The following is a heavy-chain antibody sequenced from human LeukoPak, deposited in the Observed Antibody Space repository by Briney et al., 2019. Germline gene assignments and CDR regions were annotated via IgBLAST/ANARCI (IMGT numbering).Heavy chain of an antibody. Sequence: PSETLSLTCSVSSGTINGHYWSWIRQPPGKGLEWIGYISYSGSTMSNPSLKSRVTISVDTSKNQFSLKVRSVTAADTAVYYCARDQARSFGGASHWFDPWGQGTLVTVSS. J-gene: IGHJ5*02. CDR3: ARDQARSFGGASHWFDP. CDR2: ISYSGST. D-gene: IGHD3-10*01. CDR1: SGTINGHY. V-gene: IGHV4-59*11.